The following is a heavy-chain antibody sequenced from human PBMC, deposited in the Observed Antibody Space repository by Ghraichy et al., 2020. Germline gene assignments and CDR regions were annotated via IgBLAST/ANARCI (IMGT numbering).Heavy chain of an antibody. CDR1: GFTFSSFT. V-gene: IGHV3-21*06. CDR3: ARDPPGYYYDSSGDYSSYFYGIDV. Sequence: GGSLRLSCAASGFTFSSFTMNWVRQPPGKGLEWVSSMSPSTTYIYYADSVRGRFTISRDNAKNSLYLQMNSLRAEDTAVYYCARDPPGYYYDSSGDYSSYFYGIDVWGQGTTVTVSS. D-gene: IGHD3-22*01. J-gene: IGHJ6*02. CDR2: MSPSTTYI.